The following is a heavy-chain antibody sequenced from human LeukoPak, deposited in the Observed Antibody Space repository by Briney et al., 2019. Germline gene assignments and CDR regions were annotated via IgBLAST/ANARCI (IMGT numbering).Heavy chain of an antibody. CDR2: IHTSGST. CDR3: AREVGELFRRYYYMDV. CDR1: ADSIGSGTFY. V-gene: IGHV4-61*02. Sequence: SQTRSLTCTVAADSIGSGTFYWSWIRQPAGKGLEWIGRIHTSGSTNYNPSLKSRGTISLDTAKNQGSLKVSSVTAADTTVYYCAREVGELFRRYYYMDVWGKGTTVTISS. D-gene: IGHD3-16*01. J-gene: IGHJ6*03.